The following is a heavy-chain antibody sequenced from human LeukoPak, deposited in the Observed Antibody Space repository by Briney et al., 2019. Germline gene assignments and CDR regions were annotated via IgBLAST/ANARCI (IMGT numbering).Heavy chain of an antibody. J-gene: IGHJ4*02. CDR1: GFTFSSYG. CDR2: ISYDGSNK. Sequence: GGSLRLSCAASGFTFSSYGMHWVRQAPGKGLEWVAVISYDGSNKYYADSVKGRFTISRDNSKNTLYLQKNSLRAEDTAVYYCATHPNYYDSSGFDYWGQGTLVTVSS. CDR3: ATHPNYYDSSGFDY. V-gene: IGHV3-30*03. D-gene: IGHD3-22*01.